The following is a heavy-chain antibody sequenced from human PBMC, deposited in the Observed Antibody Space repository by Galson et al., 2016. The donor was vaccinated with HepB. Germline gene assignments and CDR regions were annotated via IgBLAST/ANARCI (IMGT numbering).Heavy chain of an antibody. V-gene: IGHV1-18*04. CDR3: SRAVCPIGSHHYYFDL. CDR2: IRPYNGNT. D-gene: IGHD3-16*01. Sequence: SVKVSCKVSGYTFDRHTIRWLRQAPGQGLEWMGWIRPYNGNTDFVPHFQGRVTLTTDTSTSIASMELRNLTSYDAAEYYCSRAVCPIGSHHYYFDLWGQGTLVTVSS. J-gene: IGHJ4*02. CDR1: GYTFDRHT.